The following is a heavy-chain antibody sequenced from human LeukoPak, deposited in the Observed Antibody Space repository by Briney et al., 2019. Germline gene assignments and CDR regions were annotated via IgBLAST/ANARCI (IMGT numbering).Heavy chain of an antibody. Sequence: GGSLRLSCAASGFTFSSYSMNWVRQAPGKGLEWVSSIDFTSRYIYNADSVKGRFTSSRDSSKNTLYLQMSGLRAEDTAVYYCASSGWSNRFDYWGQGTLVTVSS. J-gene: IGHJ4*02. CDR1: GFTFSSYS. D-gene: IGHD6-19*01. V-gene: IGHV3-21*04. CDR2: IDFTSRYI. CDR3: ASSGWSNRFDY.